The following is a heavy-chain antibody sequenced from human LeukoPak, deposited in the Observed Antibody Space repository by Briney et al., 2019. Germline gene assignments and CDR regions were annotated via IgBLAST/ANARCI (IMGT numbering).Heavy chain of an antibody. CDR1: GVSISSYY. J-gene: IGHJ4*02. D-gene: IGHD5-24*01. CDR2: ISSRGKTT. V-gene: IGHV3-11*01. Sequence: LSLTCTVSGVSISSYYWSWIRQPAGKGLEWLSYISSRGKTTHFADSVKGRFSVSRDNTNNTLYVQMNSLRAEDTAVYFCARGRDGYKYWGQGTLVTVSS. CDR3: ARGRDGYKY.